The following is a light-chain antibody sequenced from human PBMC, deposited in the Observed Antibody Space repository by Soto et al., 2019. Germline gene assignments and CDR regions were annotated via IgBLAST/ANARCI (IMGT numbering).Light chain of an antibody. J-gene: IGKJ1*01. CDR1: QSISTW. V-gene: IGKV1-5*01. CDR3: QQYNSDSRT. CDR2: DAS. Sequence: DIQMTQSPSTLSASVGDRVTITCRASQSISTWLAWYQQKPGNAPKLLIFDASNLESGVPSRFSGSGSGTEFTLTVDILQPDDLATYYCQQYNSDSRTFGQGAELDIK.